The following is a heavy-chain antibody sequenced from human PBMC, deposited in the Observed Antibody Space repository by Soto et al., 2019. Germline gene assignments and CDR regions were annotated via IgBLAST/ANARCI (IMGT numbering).Heavy chain of an antibody. CDR3: ARDRGYCSGGSCSEFGSEYCQQ. CDR1: GFTFSSNS. D-gene: IGHD2-15*01. V-gene: IGHV3-21*01. Sequence: EVQLVESGGGLVKPGGSLRLSCVASGFTFSSNSMNWVRQAPGKGLEWVSSISSSGSYIYYADSMKGRFTISRDNAKNSLYMQMISLRAEDTAVYYCARDRGYCSGGSCSEFGSEYCQQWGQGTLVTGSS. J-gene: IGHJ1*01. CDR2: ISSSGSYI.